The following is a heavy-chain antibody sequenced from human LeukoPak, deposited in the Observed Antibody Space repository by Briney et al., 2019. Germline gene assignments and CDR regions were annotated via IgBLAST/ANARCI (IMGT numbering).Heavy chain of an antibody. D-gene: IGHD2-15*01. CDR1: GFTFSSYE. V-gene: IGHV3-48*03. CDR3: ARDLPLGYCGGGSCALDY. J-gene: IGHJ4*02. CDR2: ISSSGSTI. Sequence: TGGSLRLSCAASGFTFSSYEMNWVRQAPGKGLEWVSYISSSGSTIYYADSVKGRFTISRDNSKNTLYLQMNSLRAEDTAVYYCARDLPLGYCGGGSCALDYWGQGTLVTVSS.